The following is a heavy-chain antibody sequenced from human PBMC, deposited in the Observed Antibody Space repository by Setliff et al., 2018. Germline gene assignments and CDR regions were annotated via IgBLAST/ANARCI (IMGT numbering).Heavy chain of an antibody. D-gene: IGHD6-6*01. Sequence: SEILSLTCAAYGGTFSDYHWTWIRQSPEKGLEWIGEINHRGSTNYNPSLKSRVTISIDTSKDQFSLKLISMTAADTAVYYCARGRNIAARLLDSWGQGTQVTVSS. J-gene: IGHJ4*02. CDR2: INHRGST. V-gene: IGHV4-34*01. CDR1: GGTFSDYH. CDR3: ARGRNIAARLLDS.